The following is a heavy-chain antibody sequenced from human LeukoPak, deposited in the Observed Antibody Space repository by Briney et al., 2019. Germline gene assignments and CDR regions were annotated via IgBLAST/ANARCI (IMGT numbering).Heavy chain of an antibody. CDR3: AAYDSSGYY. J-gene: IGHJ4*02. D-gene: IGHD3-22*01. CDR1: GGSISSYY. V-gene: IGHV4-59*01. CDR2: IYYSGST. Sequence: SETLSLTCTVSGGSISSYYWSWIRQPPGKGLEWIGYIYYSGSTDYNPSLKSRVTISVDTSKNQFSLKLSSVTAADTAVYYCAAYDSSGYYWGQGTLVTVSS.